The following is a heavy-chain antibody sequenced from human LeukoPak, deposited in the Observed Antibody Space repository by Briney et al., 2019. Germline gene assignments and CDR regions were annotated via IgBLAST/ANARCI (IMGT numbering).Heavy chain of an antibody. CDR1: GFSFSYQG. D-gene: IGHD6-19*01. CDR2: IGTSNSDR. Sequence: GGSLRLSCAGSGFSFSYQGMTWVRQAPGKGLEWVSSIGTSNSDRYYADSVKGRFTISRDNAKSSVYLQMNRLSAEDTAIYYCARHEGTAVAGNYYYYMDVWGKGTTVTVSS. CDR3: ARHEGTAVAGNYYYYMDV. V-gene: IGHV3-21*06. J-gene: IGHJ6*03.